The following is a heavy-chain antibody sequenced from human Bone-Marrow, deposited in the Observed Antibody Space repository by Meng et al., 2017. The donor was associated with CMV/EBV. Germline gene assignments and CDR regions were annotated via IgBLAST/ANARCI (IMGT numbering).Heavy chain of an antibody. CDR3: ARRRIQLWLTSWWFDP. CDR1: GGSFSGYY. J-gene: IGHJ5*02. V-gene: IGHV4-34*01. CDR2: INHSGST. D-gene: IGHD5-18*01. Sequence: SETLSLTCAVFGGSFSGYYWRWIRQPPGKGLEWIGEINHSGSTNYNPSLKSRVTISVDTSKNQFSLKLTSVTAADTAVFYCARRRIQLWLTSWWFDPWGQGTLVTVSS.